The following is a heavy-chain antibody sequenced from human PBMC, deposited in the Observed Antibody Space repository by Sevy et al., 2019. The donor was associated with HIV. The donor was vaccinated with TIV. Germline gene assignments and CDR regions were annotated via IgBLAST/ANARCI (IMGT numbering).Heavy chain of an antibody. J-gene: IGHJ6*02. V-gene: IGHV3-74*01. CDR3: ARGYSYVYGMDL. CDR1: GFTFSSYW. CDR2: IRSDGSPT. D-gene: IGHD5-18*01. Sequence: GGSLRLSCEASGFTFSSYWMHWVRQSPGKGLVWVSRIRSDGSPTNYADSVKGRFTISRDNAKNTLYLQMNSLRAEDTALYYCARGYSYVYGMDLWGQGTTVTVSS.